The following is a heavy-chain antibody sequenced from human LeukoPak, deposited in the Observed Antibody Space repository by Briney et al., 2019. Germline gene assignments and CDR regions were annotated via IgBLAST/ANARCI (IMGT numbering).Heavy chain of an antibody. CDR2: IYPGDSDT. CDR1: GYSFTSSW. J-gene: IGHJ4*02. D-gene: IGHD6-13*01. CDR3: ARSAGSSSSWEFDY. V-gene: IGHV5-51*01. Sequence: GESLKISCKGSGYSFTSSWIGWVRQIPGKGLEWMGIIYPGDSDTRYSPSFQGQVTISADKSISTAYLQWSSLKASDTAIYYCARSAGSSSSWEFDYWGEGTLVTVSS.